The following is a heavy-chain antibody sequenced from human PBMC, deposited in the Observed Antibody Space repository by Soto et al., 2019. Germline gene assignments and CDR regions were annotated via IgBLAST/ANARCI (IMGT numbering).Heavy chain of an antibody. CDR3: ARIRRIIATAGTTYYTDY. Sequence: SETLSLTCAVYGGSFSGYYWSGIRQPPGKGLEWIGEINHSGSTNYNPSLKSRVTISVDTSKNQFSLKLSSVTAADTAVYYCARIRRIIATAGTTYYTDYWGQGTLVTVSS. V-gene: IGHV4-34*01. CDR1: GGSFSGYY. D-gene: IGHD6-13*01. J-gene: IGHJ4*02. CDR2: INHSGST.